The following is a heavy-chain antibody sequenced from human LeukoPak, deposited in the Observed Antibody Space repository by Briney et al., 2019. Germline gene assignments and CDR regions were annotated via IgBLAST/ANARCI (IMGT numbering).Heavy chain of an antibody. J-gene: IGHJ4*02. D-gene: IGHD3-10*01. CDR1: GFTFSSHE. CDR3: AREGSLPGDY. Sequence: GGSLRLSCAASGFTFSSHEMNWVRQAPGKGLEWVSYISSSGGTIYYADSVKGRFTISRDNAKNSLYLQMNSLRAEDTAVYYCAREGSLPGDYWGQGTLVTVSS. V-gene: IGHV3-48*03. CDR2: ISSSGGTI.